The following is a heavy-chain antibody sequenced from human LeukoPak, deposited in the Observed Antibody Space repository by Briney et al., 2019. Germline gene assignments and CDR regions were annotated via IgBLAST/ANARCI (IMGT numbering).Heavy chain of an antibody. D-gene: IGHD5-12*01. V-gene: IGHV4-39*01. CDR1: GGSTSSNSCY. CDR2: IYYSGST. J-gene: IGHJ3*02. Sequence: SETLSLTCTVSGGSTSSNSCYWGWIRQPPGKGLEWIGSIYYSGSTYYNPSLKSRVTISVDTSKNQFSLKLSSVTAADTAVYYCARHGRYSGYDRAFDIWGQGTMVTVSS. CDR3: ARHGRYSGYDRAFDI.